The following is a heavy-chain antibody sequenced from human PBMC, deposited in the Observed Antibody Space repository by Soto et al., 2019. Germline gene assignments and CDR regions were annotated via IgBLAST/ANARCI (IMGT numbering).Heavy chain of an antibody. Sequence: PVGSLRLSGAASGFTFSSYAMSWVRQAPGKGLEWVSLISDGGFTTYYADSVKGRFTISRDNSKNTLYLQMNSLRADDTAVYYCAKRISNDYWGQGTLVTVSS. J-gene: IGHJ4*02. D-gene: IGHD3-10*01. V-gene: IGHV3-23*01. CDR3: AKRISNDY. CDR1: GFTFSSYA. CDR2: ISDGGFTT.